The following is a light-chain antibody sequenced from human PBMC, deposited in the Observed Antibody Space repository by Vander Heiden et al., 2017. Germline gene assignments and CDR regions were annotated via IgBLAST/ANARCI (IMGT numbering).Light chain of an antibody. Sequence: DIVMTQSPDSLAVSLGERATINCKSSQSVLYSSNNKNYLAWYQQKPGQPPKLLIYWASTRESGVPDRFSGSGSGTDFTLTISSLQAEDEAVYYCQQYDSTGWTFGQGTKVEIK. CDR3: QQYDSTGWT. V-gene: IGKV4-1*01. J-gene: IGKJ1*01. CDR1: QSVLYSSNNKNY. CDR2: WAS.